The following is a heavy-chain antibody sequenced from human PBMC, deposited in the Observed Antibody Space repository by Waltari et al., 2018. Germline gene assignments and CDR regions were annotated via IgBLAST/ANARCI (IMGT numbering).Heavy chain of an antibody. CDR2: IYHSRGT. CDR1: GYSFSSGHY. CDR3: ARVFDYDFWSGYSYYFDY. V-gene: IGHV4-38-2*02. J-gene: IGHJ4*02. Sequence: QVQLQESGPGPVKPSETLSLTCTVSGYSFSSGHYWGWTRQLPGKGLEWIGRIYHSRGTDNNPPLKSRVAMSVAATKNQFSLKLSSVTAADTAVYYCARVFDYDFWSGYSYYFDYWGQGTLVTVSS. D-gene: IGHD3-3*01.